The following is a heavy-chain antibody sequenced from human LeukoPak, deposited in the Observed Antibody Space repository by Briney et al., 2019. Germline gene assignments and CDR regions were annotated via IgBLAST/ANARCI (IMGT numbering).Heavy chain of an antibody. J-gene: IGHJ4*02. CDR3: ARGGWFGELLFDY. D-gene: IGHD3-10*01. CDR2: INSNGDST. V-gene: IGHV3-64*01. CDR1: GFTFSTYT. Sequence: PGGSLRLSCAASGFTFSTYTMYWGRQAPGKGLEYVSAINSNGDSTFYANSVKGRFTISRDNAKNSLYLQMNSLRAEDTALYYCARGGWFGELLFDYWGQGTLVTVSS.